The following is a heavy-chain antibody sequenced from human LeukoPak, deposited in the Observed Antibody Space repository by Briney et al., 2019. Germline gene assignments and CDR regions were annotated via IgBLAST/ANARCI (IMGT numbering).Heavy chain of an antibody. CDR1: GGSITSSSYY. D-gene: IGHD3-22*01. Sequence: SETLSPTCTVSGGSITSSSYYWGWIRQPPGKGLEWIGSIYYSGSTYYNPSLKSRVTISVDTSKNQFSLKLSSVTAADTAVYYCAREVVVITTDYFDYWGQGTLVTVSS. CDR2: IYYSGST. V-gene: IGHV4-39*07. CDR3: AREVVVITTDYFDY. J-gene: IGHJ4*02.